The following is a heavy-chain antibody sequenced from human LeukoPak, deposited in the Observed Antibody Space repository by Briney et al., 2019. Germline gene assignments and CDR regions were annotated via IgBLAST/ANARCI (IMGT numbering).Heavy chain of an antibody. CDR3: ARDPCGNPYFFDY. D-gene: IGHD4-23*01. Sequence: SVKVSCKPSGYSFTSYGISWVRQAPGQGVEWVGWINPYNGKTNYPQKVQGRVTVTTDTSTSTAYIELRSLRFDDTTVYYCARDPCGNPYFFDYGGQGTLVTVSS. V-gene: IGHV1-18*01. CDR2: INPYNGKT. CDR1: GYSFTSYG. J-gene: IGHJ4*02.